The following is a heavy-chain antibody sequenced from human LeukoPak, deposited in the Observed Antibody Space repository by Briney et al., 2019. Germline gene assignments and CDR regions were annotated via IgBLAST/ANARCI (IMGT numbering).Heavy chain of an antibody. D-gene: IGHD1-26*01. CDR3: ASRIVGTPDYFDY. V-gene: IGHV3-7*01. CDR2: INQDGSDK. CDR1: GFIFSTYW. J-gene: IGHJ4*01. Sequence: GGSLRLSCAASGFIFSTYWMSWVRQAPGQGLEWVANINQDGSDKYYVDSVKGRFTISRDNAKNSLYLQMNSLRVEDTAVYYCASRIVGTPDYFDYWGHGTLVTVSS.